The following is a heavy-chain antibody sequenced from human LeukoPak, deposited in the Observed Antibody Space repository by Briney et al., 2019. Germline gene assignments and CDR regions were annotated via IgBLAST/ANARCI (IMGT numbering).Heavy chain of an antibody. J-gene: IGHJ6*02. CDR1: GYTFTSYA. Sequence: GASVKVSCKASGYTFTSYAMNWVRQAPGQGLEWMGWINTNTGNPTYAQGFTGRFVFSLDTSVSTAYLQISSLKAEGTAVYYCARVYYDFWSGYYYYYGMDVWGQGTTVTVSS. D-gene: IGHD3-3*01. CDR3: ARVYYDFWSGYYYYYGMDV. CDR2: INTNTGNP. V-gene: IGHV7-4-1*02.